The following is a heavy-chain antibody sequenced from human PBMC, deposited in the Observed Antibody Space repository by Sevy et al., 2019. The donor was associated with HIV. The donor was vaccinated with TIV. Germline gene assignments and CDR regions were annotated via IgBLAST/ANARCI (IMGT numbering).Heavy chain of an antibody. CDR1: GFTFSSYS. J-gene: IGHJ5*02. CDR2: ISWSSSYI. Sequence: GGSLRLSCAASGFTFSSYSMNWVRQAPGKGLEWVSSISWSSSYIYYAYSVKGRFTISRDNAKNSLYLQMNSLRAEDTAVYYCARDSLSSSWYGVLDPWGQGTLVTVSS. V-gene: IGHV3-21*01. CDR3: ARDSLSSSWYGVLDP. D-gene: IGHD6-13*01.